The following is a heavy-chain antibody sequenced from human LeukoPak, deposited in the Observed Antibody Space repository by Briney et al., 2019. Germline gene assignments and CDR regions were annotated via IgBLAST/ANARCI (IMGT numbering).Heavy chain of an antibody. CDR2: IWYDGTIT. CDR3: ARGTKGGRIVPTLSLDF. CDR1: GFTLNNYG. Sequence: GGSLRLSCAASGFTLNNYGMDWVRQAPGKGLEWVALIWYDGTITYYADSVRGRFTISRDNSMKTLYLQMNSLKVEDTAVYYCARGTKGGRIVPTLSLDFWGQGTLVSVSS. V-gene: IGHV3-30*12. J-gene: IGHJ4*02. D-gene: IGHD5-12*01.